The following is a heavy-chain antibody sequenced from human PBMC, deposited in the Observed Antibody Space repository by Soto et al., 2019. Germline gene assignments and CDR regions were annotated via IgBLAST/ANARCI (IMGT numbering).Heavy chain of an antibody. J-gene: IGHJ4*02. D-gene: IGHD2-8*02. Sequence: VASVKVSCKTSGYTFVSHGISWVRQAPGQGLEWMAWIGPYKGTTRYPQRVQGRVTVTTDTPASTVYMELRSLGPDDTAVYFCARDVQNWWEYPTGGYDYWGQGTLVTVSS. CDR3: ARDVQNWWEYPTGGYDY. CDR1: GYTFVSHG. V-gene: IGHV1-18*04. CDR2: IGPYKGTT.